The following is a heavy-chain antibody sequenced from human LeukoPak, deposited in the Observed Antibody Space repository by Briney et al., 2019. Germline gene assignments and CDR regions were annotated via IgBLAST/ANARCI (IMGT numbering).Heavy chain of an antibody. CDR3: ASSSGSYAPFDY. D-gene: IGHD1-26*01. Sequence: PGGSLRLSCVVSGFTFSSHAMSWVRQAPGKGLEWVSVIYSGGSTYYADSVKGRFTISRDNSKNTLYLQMNSLRAEDTAVYYCASSSGSYAPFDYWGQGTLVTVSS. CDR1: GFTFSSHA. J-gene: IGHJ4*02. V-gene: IGHV3-53*01. CDR2: IYSGGST.